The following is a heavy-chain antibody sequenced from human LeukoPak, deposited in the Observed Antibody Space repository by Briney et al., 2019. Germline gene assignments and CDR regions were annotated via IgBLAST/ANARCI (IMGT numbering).Heavy chain of an antibody. Sequence: PSETLSLTCAVYGGSFSGYYWSWIRQPPGKGLEWIGEINQSGSTNYNPSLKSRVTISVDTSKNQFSLKLSSVTAADTAVYYCARHLYSGYERVFDYWGQGTLVTVSS. J-gene: IGHJ4*02. V-gene: IGHV4-34*01. CDR1: GGSFSGYY. D-gene: IGHD5-12*01. CDR3: ARHLYSGYERVFDY. CDR2: INQSGST.